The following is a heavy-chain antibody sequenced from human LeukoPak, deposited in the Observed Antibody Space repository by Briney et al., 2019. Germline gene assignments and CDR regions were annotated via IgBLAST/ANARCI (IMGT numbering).Heavy chain of an antibody. J-gene: IGHJ4*01. D-gene: IGHD2-2*01. CDR2: MNPNRGNT. CDR1: GYTFPSYD. V-gene: IGHV1-8*03. Sequence: ASVKVSCKASGYTFPSYDINWVRQATGQPLEGLGWMNPNRGNTGYAQKFQGRVTITRNTSISTAYKELRSLRSEDTAVYYCARGRDIVVVPAAMGGLGYWGQGTLVTVSS. CDR3: ARGRDIVVVPAAMGGLGY.